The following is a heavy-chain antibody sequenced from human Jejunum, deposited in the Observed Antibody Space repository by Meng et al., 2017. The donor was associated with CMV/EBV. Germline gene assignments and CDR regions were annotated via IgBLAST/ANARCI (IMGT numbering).Heavy chain of an antibody. CDR2: IIAVFKTP. D-gene: IGHD2-8*01. CDR3: ARGFTNGWQPFDY. J-gene: IGHJ4*02. CDR1: GGSVNNYA. Sequence: VQFVQSGADVKSPGSSVKVSCESSGGSVNNYALSLVRQAPGQGLEWMGGIIAVFKTPNYAQKFQGRLTISADASTGTTYMELTGLTSEDTAVYYCARGFTNGWQPFDYWGQGTLVTVSS. V-gene: IGHV1-69*12.